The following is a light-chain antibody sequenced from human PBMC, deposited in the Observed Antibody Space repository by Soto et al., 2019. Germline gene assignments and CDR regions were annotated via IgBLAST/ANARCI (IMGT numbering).Light chain of an antibody. CDR1: QSVSSY. J-gene: IGKJ5*01. CDR2: DAS. Sequence: EIVLTQSPATLSLSPGERATLSCRASQSVSSYLAWYQQKPGQAPRLLIYDASNRATGIPARFSGSGSGTDFTLTISSLEPEDFEVYYCQSAITFGQGTRLEIK. V-gene: IGKV3-11*01. CDR3: QSAIT.